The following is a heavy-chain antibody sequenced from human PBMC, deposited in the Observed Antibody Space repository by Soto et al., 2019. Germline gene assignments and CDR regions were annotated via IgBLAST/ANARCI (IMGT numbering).Heavy chain of an antibody. Sequence: GGSLRLSCAASGFTFSGSAMHWVRQASGKGLEWVDRIRSKTNDYATAYAASVKGRFTISRDDSKNTAYLQMNSLKTEDTAVYYCATTQSSSNNYWGQGTLVTVSS. CDR3: ATTQSSSNNY. CDR1: GFTFSGSA. D-gene: IGHD3-16*02. J-gene: IGHJ4*02. CDR2: IRSKTNDYAT. V-gene: IGHV3-73*01.